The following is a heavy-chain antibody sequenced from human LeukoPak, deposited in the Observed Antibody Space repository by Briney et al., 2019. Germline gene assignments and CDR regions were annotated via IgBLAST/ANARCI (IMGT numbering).Heavy chain of an antibody. CDR2: ISWDGGST. Sequence: GGSLRLSCAASGFTFTSYSMNWVRQAPGKGLEWVSLISWDGGSTYYADSVKGRFTISRDNSKNSLYLQMNSLRSEDTALYYCAKSKTAVTTGYLDYWRQGTLVTVSS. CDR1: GFTFTSYS. V-gene: IGHV3-43*01. D-gene: IGHD4-17*01. CDR3: AKSKTAVTTGYLDY. J-gene: IGHJ4*02.